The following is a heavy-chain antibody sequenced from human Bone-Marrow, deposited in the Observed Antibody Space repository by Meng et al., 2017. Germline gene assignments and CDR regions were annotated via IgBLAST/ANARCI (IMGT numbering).Heavy chain of an antibody. D-gene: IGHD6-13*01. V-gene: IGHV1-2*06. CDR3: ARDEDISAAGKLFGDY. J-gene: IGHJ4*02. CDR1: GYTFAAYW. CDR2: IDPNNDHT. Sequence: VHDGPEVKKAGASVKLSCKPSGYTFAAYWLHWLRQAHGQGLEWMGRIDPNNDHTQYAQNFQGRVTMTSDTSISTVYMELNGLRSDDTAVYYCARDEDISAAGKLFGDYWGQGTLVTVSS.